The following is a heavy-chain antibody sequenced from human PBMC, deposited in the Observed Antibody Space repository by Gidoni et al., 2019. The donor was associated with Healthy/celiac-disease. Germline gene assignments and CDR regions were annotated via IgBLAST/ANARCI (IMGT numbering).Heavy chain of an antibody. CDR3: ARVRQQLVRYFDL. V-gene: IGHV4-34*01. D-gene: IGHD6-13*01. CDR2: INHSGST. Sequence: QVQLQQWGAGLLTPSETLSLPCAVYGGSFSGYYWSWIRQPPGKGLEWIGDINHSGSTHYNPSLKSRVTISVDTSKNQFSLKLSSVTAADTAVYYCARVRQQLVRYFDLWGRGTLVTVSS. J-gene: IGHJ2*01. CDR1: GGSFSGYY.